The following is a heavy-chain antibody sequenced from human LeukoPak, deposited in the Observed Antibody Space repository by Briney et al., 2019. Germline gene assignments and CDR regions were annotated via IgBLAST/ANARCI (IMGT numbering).Heavy chain of an antibody. Sequence: PGESLKISCKGSGYSFTSYWIGWVRQMPGKGLEWMGIIYPGDSDTRYSPSFQGQVTISADKSISTAYLQWSSLKASDTAMYYCAITGYCSSTSCYRGCFDYWGQGTLVTVSS. J-gene: IGHJ4*02. CDR2: IYPGDSDT. D-gene: IGHD2-2*01. CDR1: GYSFTSYW. V-gene: IGHV5-51*01. CDR3: AITGYCSSTSCYRGCFDY.